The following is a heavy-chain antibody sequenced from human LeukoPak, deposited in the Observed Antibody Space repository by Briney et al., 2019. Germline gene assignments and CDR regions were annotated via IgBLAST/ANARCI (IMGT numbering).Heavy chain of an antibody. J-gene: IGHJ4*02. D-gene: IGHD6-13*01. V-gene: IGHV4-39*07. Sequence: MPSETLSLTCTVSGGSISSSSYYWGWIRQPPGKGLEWIGSIYYSGSTYYNPSLKSRVTISVDTSKNQFSLEVNSVTAADTAMYYCAREPQAGLSFFDLWGQGILVAVSS. CDR3: AREPQAGLSFFDL. CDR2: IYYSGST. CDR1: GGSISSSSYY.